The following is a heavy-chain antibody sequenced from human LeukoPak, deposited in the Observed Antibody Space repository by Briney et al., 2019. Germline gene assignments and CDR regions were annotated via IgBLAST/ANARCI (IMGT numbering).Heavy chain of an antibody. V-gene: IGHV4-61*02. Sequence: SETLSLTCTGSGGSISSGSYYWSWIRQPAGKRLEWIGRIYTSGSTNYNPSLKSRVTISVDTSKNQFSLKLSSVTAADTAVYYCARDPDYDFWSGYYDYWGQGTLVTVSS. J-gene: IGHJ4*02. CDR2: IYTSGST. CDR1: GGSISSGSYY. CDR3: ARDPDYDFWSGYYDY. D-gene: IGHD3-3*01.